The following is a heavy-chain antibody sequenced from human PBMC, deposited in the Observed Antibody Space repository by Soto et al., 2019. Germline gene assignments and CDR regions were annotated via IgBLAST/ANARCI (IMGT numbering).Heavy chain of an antibody. D-gene: IGHD3-10*01. Sequence: QVRLVQSGPELKKPGASVKVSCTASGYTFNSNGISWARQAPGQGLEWMGWISNYNGNAKYEEKFQGRVSMTTDTSTNTAYLELGSIRPGDTAVYYCARERPGSYFDYWGQGTLVSVS. V-gene: IGHV1-18*01. J-gene: IGHJ4*02. CDR2: ISNYNGNA. CDR1: GYTFNSNG. CDR3: ARERPGSYFDY.